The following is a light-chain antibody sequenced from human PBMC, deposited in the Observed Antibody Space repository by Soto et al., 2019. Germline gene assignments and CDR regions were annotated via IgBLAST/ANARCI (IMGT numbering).Light chain of an antibody. J-gene: IGKJ2*01. CDR1: HSVSGNF. Sequence: EIVLTQSPGTLSLSPGERATLSCRASHSVSGNFLAWYQQRPGQAPRLLIYGASSRAADIPDRFSGGGSGTDCTLTITRRGLKDFAVYFGHQNVNSPGTLAKGTKLKI. V-gene: IGKV3-20*01. CDR2: GAS. CDR3: HQNVNSPGT.